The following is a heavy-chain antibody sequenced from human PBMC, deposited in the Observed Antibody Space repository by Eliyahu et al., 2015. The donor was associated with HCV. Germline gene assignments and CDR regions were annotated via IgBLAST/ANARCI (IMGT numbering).Heavy chain of an antibody. Sequence: EVHLLDSGGGLVQPGESLRLSCAASGFSFSTXAXTWVRQAPGKGLEWVXTXSGSXXNTYYADSVRGRFTISRDNSKNTLYLQMNSLRAEDTAVYYCAKDKVRCSGGDCIYWYFDVWGRGTLVTVSS. V-gene: IGHV3-23*01. CDR3: AKDKVRCSGGDCIYWYFDV. D-gene: IGHD2-21*02. CDR1: GFSFSTXA. CDR2: XSGSXXNT. J-gene: IGHJ2*01.